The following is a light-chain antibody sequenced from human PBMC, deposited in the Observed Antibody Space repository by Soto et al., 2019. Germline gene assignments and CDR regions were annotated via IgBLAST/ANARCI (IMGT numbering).Light chain of an antibody. CDR1: TGAVTSGYF. Sequence: QTVVTQEPSLTVSPGGTVTLTCGSSTGAVTSGYFPNWFQQKPGQPPKPLIYSTSNRHSWTPARFSGSLLGGKAALTLSGVQPEDEAEYYCLLFYGGYVFGTGTQLTVL. CDR2: STS. V-gene: IGLV7-43*01. J-gene: IGLJ1*01. CDR3: LLFYGGYV.